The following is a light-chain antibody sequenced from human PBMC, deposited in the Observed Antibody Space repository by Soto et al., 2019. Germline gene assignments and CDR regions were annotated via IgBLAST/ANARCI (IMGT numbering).Light chain of an antibody. CDR1: QTISVF. V-gene: IGKV1-39*01. Sequence: DIPMTQSPSSLSASVGDRVTISCRASQTISVFLNWYQQKPGEAPKLLIYAAASLQSGVPSRFSGSGSGTDFTLTISNLQPGDFATYYCQQTYSSPRTFGQGTKLEIK. CDR2: AAA. J-gene: IGKJ2*01. CDR3: QQTYSSPRT.